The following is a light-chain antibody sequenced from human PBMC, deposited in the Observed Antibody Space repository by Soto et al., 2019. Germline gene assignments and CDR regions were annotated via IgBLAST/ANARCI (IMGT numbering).Light chain of an antibody. J-gene: IGKJ4*01. Sequence: EIVLTQSPATLSLSPGARATLSCRASQSVSSYLAWYQQKPGQAPRLLISDASNRATGIPARFSGSGSGTDFTRTISSLEPEDFAVYYCQQRSNWLTFGGGTKVGIK. CDR3: QQRSNWLT. CDR2: DAS. V-gene: IGKV3-11*01. CDR1: QSVSSY.